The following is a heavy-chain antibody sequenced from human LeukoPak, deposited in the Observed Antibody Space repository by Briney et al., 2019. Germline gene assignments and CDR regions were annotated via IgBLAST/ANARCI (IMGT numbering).Heavy chain of an antibody. CDR1: GFIFSNYA. J-gene: IGHJ6*03. CDR2: ISYDGSNK. CDR3: ARSLATSYYYMDV. V-gene: IGHV3-30*04. Sequence: GGSLRLSCASSGFIFSNYAMQWVRQAPGRGLEWVEVISYDGSNKFYADSVKGRFTISRDNSKNTLHLQMNSLRAEDTAVYYCARSLATSYYYMDVWGKGTTVTVSS. D-gene: IGHD5-12*01.